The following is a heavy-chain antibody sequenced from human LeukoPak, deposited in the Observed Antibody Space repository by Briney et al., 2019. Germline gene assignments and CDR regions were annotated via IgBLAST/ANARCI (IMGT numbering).Heavy chain of an antibody. Sequence: PSETLSLTCTVSGGSVSSGSYYWSWIRQPPGKGLEWIGEINHSGSTNYNPSLKSRVTISVDTSKNQFSLKLSSVTAADTAVYYCARGLMGLRTYNWFDPWGQGTLVTVSS. J-gene: IGHJ5*02. D-gene: IGHD4-17*01. CDR1: GGSVSSGSYY. CDR3: ARGLMGLRTYNWFDP. CDR2: INHSGST. V-gene: IGHV4-61*01.